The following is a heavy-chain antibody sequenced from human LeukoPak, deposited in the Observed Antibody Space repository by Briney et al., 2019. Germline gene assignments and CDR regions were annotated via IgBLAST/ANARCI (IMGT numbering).Heavy chain of an antibody. V-gene: IGHV3-72*01. D-gene: IGHD5-18*01. CDR3: TRLRNYGYDF. CDR2: IRNEANRYTT. J-gene: IGHJ4*02. CDR1: GLILGGYY. Sequence: QPGGSLRLSCAASGLILGGYYMDCVRQAPGKGLEWVGRIRNEANRYTTEYAASVKGRFTISRDDSKNSLYLQMNSLKTEDTAVYYCTRLRNYGYDFWGQGTLVTVSS.